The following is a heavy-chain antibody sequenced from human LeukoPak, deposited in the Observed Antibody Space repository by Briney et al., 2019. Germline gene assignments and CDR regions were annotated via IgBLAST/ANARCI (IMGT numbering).Heavy chain of an antibody. J-gene: IGHJ4*02. D-gene: IGHD1-1*01. CDR1: GFTFSSYA. CDR3: ASRDHTGIYSKPFDY. CDR2: IRDDGSAT. Sequence: GGSLRLSCAASGFTFSSYAMSWVRPAPGKGLEWVTFIRDDGSATFYADSVWGRFTVSRDNSRNSLFLQMSSLRPEDTAVYYCASRDHTGIYSKPFDYWGQGTLVTVSS. V-gene: IGHV3-30*02.